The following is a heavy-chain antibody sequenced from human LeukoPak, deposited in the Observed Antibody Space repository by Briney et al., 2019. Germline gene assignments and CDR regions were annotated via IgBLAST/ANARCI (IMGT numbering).Heavy chain of an antibody. CDR3: AVFRGSYYGYFDY. CDR2: MNPNSGNT. J-gene: IGHJ4*02. Sequence: ASVKVSCKASGYTFTSYDINWVRQATGQGLEWMGWMNPNSGNTGYAQKFQGRVTMTRNTSISTAYMELSSLRSEDTAVYYCAVFRGSYYGYFDYWGQGTLVTVSS. CDR1: GYTFTSYD. V-gene: IGHV1-8*01. D-gene: IGHD1-26*01.